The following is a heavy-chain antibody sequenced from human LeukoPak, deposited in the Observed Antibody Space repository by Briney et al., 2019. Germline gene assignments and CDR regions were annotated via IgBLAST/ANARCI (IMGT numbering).Heavy chain of an antibody. CDR3: ARESSSWCLDY. CDR2: INTNSGGT. D-gene: IGHD6-13*01. J-gene: IGHJ4*02. CDR1: GYTFTSYD. V-gene: IGHV1-2*06. Sequence: ASVKVSCKASGYTFTSYDINWVRQAPGQGLEWMGRINTNSGGTNYAQKFQGRVTMTRDTPISTAYMELSRLRSDDTAVYYCARESSSWCLDYWGQGTLVTASS.